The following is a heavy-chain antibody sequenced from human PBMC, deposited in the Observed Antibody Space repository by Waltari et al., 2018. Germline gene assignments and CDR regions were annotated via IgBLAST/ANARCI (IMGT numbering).Heavy chain of an antibody. CDR1: GDVLENYA. Sequence: VQLVQSGAEVKKPGSSVRVSCKTSGDVLENYAISWVRQAHGKGLEWMGGISPMFNNPNYAQRFEGTVTITADESTSTGYMELTGLTSEDTAIYYCARGSKFGDYGDLDYWGQGTLVTVS. J-gene: IGHJ4*02. CDR2: ISPMFNNP. V-gene: IGHV1-69*01. CDR3: ARGSKFGDYGDLDY. D-gene: IGHD4-17*01.